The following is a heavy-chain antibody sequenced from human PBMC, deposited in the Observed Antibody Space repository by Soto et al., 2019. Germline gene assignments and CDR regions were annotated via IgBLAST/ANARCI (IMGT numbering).Heavy chain of an antibody. J-gene: IGHJ6*03. Sequence: PGGSLRLSCAASGFTVSSNYMSWVRQAPGKGLEWVSVIYSGGSTYYADSVKGRFTISRHNSKNTLYLQMNSLRAEDTAVYYCARDRRSSYYGSGSYRPAEADYYYTDVWGKGTTVTVSS. CDR1: GFTVSSNY. CDR3: ARDRRSSYYGSGSYRPAEADYYYTDV. CDR2: IYSGGST. D-gene: IGHD3-10*01. V-gene: IGHV3-53*04.